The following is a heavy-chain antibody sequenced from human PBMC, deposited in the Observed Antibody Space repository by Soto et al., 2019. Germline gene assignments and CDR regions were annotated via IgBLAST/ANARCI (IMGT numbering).Heavy chain of an antibody. Sequence: QVQLVQSGAEVKKPGSSVKVSCKASGGTFSSYAISWVRQAPGQGLEWMGGISPIFGTANYAQKFQGSVTITADESTSTAYMELSSLRSEDTAVYYCAGPPELTRIYYYYGMDVWGQGTTVTVSS. J-gene: IGHJ6*02. CDR2: ISPIFGTA. CDR3: AGPPELTRIYYYYGMDV. CDR1: GGTFSSYA. D-gene: IGHD1-7*01. V-gene: IGHV1-69*12.